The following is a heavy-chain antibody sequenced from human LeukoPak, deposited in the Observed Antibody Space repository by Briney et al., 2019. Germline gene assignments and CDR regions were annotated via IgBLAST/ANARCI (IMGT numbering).Heavy chain of an antibody. CDR3: ARSGVWPLPRYNPFDP. V-gene: IGHV4-39*01. J-gene: IGHJ5*02. CDR2: IYYSGST. D-gene: IGHD3-16*01. CDR1: GGSISTCSYY. Sequence: SETLSLPCTVSGGSISTCSYYWGWIRQPPGKGLEWIGSIYYSGSTYYNPSLKSRVTISADTSKNQFSRKLSSVTAADTAVYYCARSGVWPLPRYNPFDPWGQGNLVTVSS.